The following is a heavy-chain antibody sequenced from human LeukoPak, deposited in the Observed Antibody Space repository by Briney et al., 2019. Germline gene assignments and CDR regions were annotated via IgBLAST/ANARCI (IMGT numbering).Heavy chain of an antibody. V-gene: IGHV4-59*01. CDR3: AATYCGGDCYAPDGMDV. CDR1: GGSISSYY. D-gene: IGHD2-21*02. CDR2: IYYSGST. J-gene: IGHJ6*02. Sequence: SETLSLTCTVSGGSISSYYWSWIRQPPGKGLEWIGYIYYSGSTNYNPSLKSRVTISVDTSKNQFSLKLSSVTAADTAVYYCAATYCGGDCYAPDGMDVWGQGTTVTVSS.